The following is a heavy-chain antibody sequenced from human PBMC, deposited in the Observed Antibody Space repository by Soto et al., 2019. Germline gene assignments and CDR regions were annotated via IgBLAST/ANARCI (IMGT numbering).Heavy chain of an antibody. D-gene: IGHD6-13*01. CDR2: IIPILGIA. CDR3: ARASSSWEGFDY. V-gene: IGHV1-69*02. CDR1: GGTFSSYT. J-gene: IGHJ4*02. Sequence: GASVKVSCKASGGTFSSYTISWVRQAPGQGLEWMGRIIPILGIANYAQKFQGRVTITADKSTSTAYMELSSLRSEDTAVYYCARASSSWEGFDYWGQGTLVTVSS.